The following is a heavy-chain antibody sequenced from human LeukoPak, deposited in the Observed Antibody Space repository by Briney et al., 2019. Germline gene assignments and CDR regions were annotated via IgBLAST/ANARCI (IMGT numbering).Heavy chain of an antibody. Sequence: GGSLRLSCPVSGFTFNTYWMSWVRQAPGKGLEWVANIQPDGSEKYYVDSVKGRFTISRDNAKNSLYLQMNSLRVEDTAVYYCAKDGFVPPPHSRRSGRPYYYDDWGQGTLVTVSS. CDR2: IQPDGSEK. CDR1: GFTFNTYW. V-gene: IGHV3-7*03. J-gene: IGHJ4*02. CDR3: AKDGFVPPPHSRRSGRPYYYDD. D-gene: IGHD1-26*01.